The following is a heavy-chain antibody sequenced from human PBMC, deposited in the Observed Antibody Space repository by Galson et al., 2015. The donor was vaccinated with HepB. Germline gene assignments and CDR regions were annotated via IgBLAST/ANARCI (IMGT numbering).Heavy chain of an antibody. Sequence: LSLTCTVSGGSISSYYWSWIRQPPGKGLEWIGYIYYSGSTNYNPSLKSRVTISVDTSKNQFSLKLSSVTAADTAVYYCARAGGSYSSGWYWFDPWGQGTLVTVSS. D-gene: IGHD6-19*01. J-gene: IGHJ5*02. CDR3: ARAGGSYSSGWYWFDP. CDR1: GGSISSYY. V-gene: IGHV4-59*01. CDR2: IYYSGST.